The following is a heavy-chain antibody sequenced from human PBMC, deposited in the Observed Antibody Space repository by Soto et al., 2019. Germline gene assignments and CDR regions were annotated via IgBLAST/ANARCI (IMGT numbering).Heavy chain of an antibody. D-gene: IGHD5-18*01. V-gene: IGHV3-23*01. Sequence: EVPLLESGGDLVQPGGSLRLSCAASEFSFGGYAMSWVGQAPGKGLEGVSSISGSDDSAFYAHSVRGRFTISRDNTGNTVSLQLSSLRAEDTALYYCAKGLRGYTTYYFDYWGQGTRITVSS. CDR1: EFSFGGYA. J-gene: IGHJ4*02. CDR3: AKGLRGYTTYYFDY. CDR2: ISGSDDSA.